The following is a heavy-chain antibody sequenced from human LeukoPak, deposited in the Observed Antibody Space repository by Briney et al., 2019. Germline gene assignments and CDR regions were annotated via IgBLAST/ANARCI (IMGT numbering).Heavy chain of an antibody. J-gene: IGHJ4*02. CDR3: ARDLAVLGYFHFDY. Sequence: SETLSLTCTVSGGSISSSSYFWGWIRQPPGKGLEWIGSIYYSGSTYYNPSLKSRVTLSVDTSKNQFSLKLSSVTAADTAVYYCARDLAVLGYFHFDYWGQGTLVTVSS. CDR1: GGSISSSSYF. D-gene: IGHD3-22*01. CDR2: IYYSGST. V-gene: IGHV4-39*07.